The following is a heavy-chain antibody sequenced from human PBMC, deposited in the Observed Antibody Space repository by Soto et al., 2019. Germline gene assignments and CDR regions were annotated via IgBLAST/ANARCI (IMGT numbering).Heavy chain of an antibody. CDR1: GFTFTSYA. Sequence: GGSLRLSCAASGFTFTSYAISWVRQAPGKGLEWVSGISGSGGTTYYADSVKGRFTISRDNSKNTVYLQMHSLRAEDTAVYYCAKDDDEILTGYMERALDMWGQGTMVTVSS. D-gene: IGHD3-9*01. CDR2: ISGSGGTT. V-gene: IGHV3-23*01. CDR3: AKDDDEILTGYMERALDM. J-gene: IGHJ3*02.